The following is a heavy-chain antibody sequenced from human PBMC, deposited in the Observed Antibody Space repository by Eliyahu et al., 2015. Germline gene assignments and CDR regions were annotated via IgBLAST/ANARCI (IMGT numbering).Heavy chain of an antibody. CDR2: IYSGGST. CDR1: GFTVSSNY. J-gene: IGHJ4*02. V-gene: IGHV3-53*01. CDR3: ARSRGYDIDY. D-gene: IGHD5-12*01. Sequence: DVQLLESGGGLIXPGGSLRLSXAAXGFTVSSNYMSWVRQAPGKGLEWFSVIYSGGSTYYADSVKGRFTISRDNSKNTLFLQMNSLRVEDTAVYYCARSRGYDIDYWGQGTLVTVSS.